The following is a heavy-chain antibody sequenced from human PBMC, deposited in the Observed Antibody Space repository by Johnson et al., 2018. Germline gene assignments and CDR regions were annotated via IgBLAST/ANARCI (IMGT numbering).Heavy chain of an antibody. V-gene: IGHV4-59*01. Sequence: VQLVETGPGLVKPSETLSLTCTVSGGSISSYYWSWIRQPPGKGLEWIGYIYYRGSTHYNPSLKSRVTISVDTSKNQFSLKLSSVTAADTAVYYCARVKISRDYDYMDVWCKGTPVTVSS. CDR2: IYYRGST. J-gene: IGHJ6*03. CDR3: ARVKISRDYDYMDV. D-gene: IGHD2-2*01. CDR1: GGSISSYY.